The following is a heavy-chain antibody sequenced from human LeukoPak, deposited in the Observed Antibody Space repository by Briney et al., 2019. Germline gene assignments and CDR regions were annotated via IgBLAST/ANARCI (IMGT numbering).Heavy chain of an antibody. CDR1: GYSISSGYY. J-gene: IGHJ4*02. CDR3: ARDHDSSGYYPYD. Sequence: SETLSLTCTVSGYSISSGYYWGWIRQPPGKGLEWIGYIYYSGSTNYNPSLKSRVTMSVDTSKNQFSLKLSSVTAADTAVYYCARDHDSSGYYPYDWGQGTLVTVSS. D-gene: IGHD3-22*01. CDR2: IYYSGST. V-gene: IGHV4-38-2*02.